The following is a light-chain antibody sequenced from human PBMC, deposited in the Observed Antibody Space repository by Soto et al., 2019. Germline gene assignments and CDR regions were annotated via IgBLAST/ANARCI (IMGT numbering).Light chain of an antibody. J-gene: IGLJ1*01. CDR2: GNS. CDR1: SSNIGAGYD. Sequence: QSVLTQPPSVSGAPGQRVTISCTGSSSNIGAGYDVHWYQQLPGTAPKLLIFGNSNRPSGVPDRFSGSKSGTSASLAISGLQAEDEADYYCHSYDSSLSGSGVFGTGTKVTVL. CDR3: HSYDSSLSGSGV. V-gene: IGLV1-40*01.